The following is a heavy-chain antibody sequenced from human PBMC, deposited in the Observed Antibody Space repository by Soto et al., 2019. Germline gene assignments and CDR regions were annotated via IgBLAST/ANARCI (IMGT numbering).Heavy chain of an antibody. Sequence: SETLSLTCTVSGGSVSSSSYYWGWIRQPPGEGLEWIGSIYYSGSTYYNPSLKSRVTISVDTSKNQFSLKLSSVTAADTAVYYCARQDYYDSSGYYGEVDWFDPWGQGTLVTVS. D-gene: IGHD3-22*01. CDR2: IYYSGST. V-gene: IGHV4-39*01. J-gene: IGHJ5*02. CDR3: ARQDYYDSSGYYGEVDWFDP. CDR1: GGSVSSSSYY.